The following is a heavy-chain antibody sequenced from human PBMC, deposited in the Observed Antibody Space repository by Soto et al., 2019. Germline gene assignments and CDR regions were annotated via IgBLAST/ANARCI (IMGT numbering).Heavy chain of an antibody. CDR1: GFIFSSYR. CDR3: VSKQVIGYYYGLDV. CDR2: ISTNSRDI. Sequence: EVKLVESGGGLVKPGGSLRLSCAASGFIFSSYRMNWVRQAPGKGQEWISSISTNSRDIYYADSVEGRFTVSIDNSNNSLYLQMDNLRAEDTAVYYCVSKQVIGYYYGLDVWGQGTTVTVSS. V-gene: IGHV3-21*01. D-gene: IGHD2-15*01. J-gene: IGHJ6*02.